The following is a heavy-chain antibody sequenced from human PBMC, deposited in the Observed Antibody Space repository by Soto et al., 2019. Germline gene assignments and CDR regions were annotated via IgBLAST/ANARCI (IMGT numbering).Heavy chain of an antibody. V-gene: IGHV3-21*01. CDR1: GFTFSNYA. CDR3: ARDLGYSYGYDYYYGMDV. J-gene: IGHJ6*02. Sequence: EMQLLESGGGLVQPGGSLKLSCAASGFTFSNYAMSWVRQAPGKGLEWVSTISSSSSYIYYADSVKGRFTISRDNAKNSLYLQMNSLRAEDTAVYYCARDLGYSYGYDYYYGMDVWGQGTTVTVSS. D-gene: IGHD5-18*01. CDR2: ISSSSSYI.